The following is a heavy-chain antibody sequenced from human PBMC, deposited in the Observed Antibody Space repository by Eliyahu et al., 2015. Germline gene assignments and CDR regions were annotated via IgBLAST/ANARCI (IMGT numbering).Heavy chain of an antibody. D-gene: IGHD6-13*01. CDR1: GGSISSYY. CDR3: ARGGVGSWPPFDY. CDR2: IYYSGST. J-gene: IGHJ4*02. Sequence: QVQLQESGPGLVKPSETLSLTCTVPGGSISSYYWSWIRQPPGKGLEWIGYIYYSGSTNYNPSLKSRVTISVDTSKNQFSLKLSSVTAADTAVYYCARGGVGSWPPFDYWGQGTLVTVSS. V-gene: IGHV4-59*01.